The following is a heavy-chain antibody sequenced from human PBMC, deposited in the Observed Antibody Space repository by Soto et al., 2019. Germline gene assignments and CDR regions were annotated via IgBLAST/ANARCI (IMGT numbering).Heavy chain of an antibody. J-gene: IGHJ6*02. CDR3: ARDLRTLYGMDV. V-gene: IGHV3-53*01. Sequence: EVQLVESGGGLIQPGGSLRLSCAASGFTVSSNYMSWVRQAPGKGLEWVSVIYSGDTTYYADSVKGRFTSSRDHSKNTLYLQMNSLRAEDTAVYYCARDLRTLYGMDVWCQGTTVTVSS. CDR2: IYSGDTT. CDR1: GFTVSSNY.